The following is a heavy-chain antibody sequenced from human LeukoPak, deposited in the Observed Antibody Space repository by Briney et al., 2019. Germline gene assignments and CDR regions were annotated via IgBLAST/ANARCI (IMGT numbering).Heavy chain of an antibody. Sequence: PGGSLRLSCAASGFTFSSYAMSWVRQAPGKGLEWVSAISGSGGTIYYADSVKGRFTISRDNAKNSLYLQMNSLRAEDTAVYYCARVLIGSGTFDIWGQGTMVTVSS. CDR1: GFTFSSYA. CDR2: ISGSGGTI. J-gene: IGHJ3*02. V-gene: IGHV3-23*01. CDR3: ARVLIGSGTFDI. D-gene: IGHD5/OR15-5a*01.